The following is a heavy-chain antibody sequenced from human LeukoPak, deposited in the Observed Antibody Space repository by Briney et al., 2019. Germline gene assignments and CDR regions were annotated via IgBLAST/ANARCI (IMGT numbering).Heavy chain of an antibody. CDR1: GYTLITYY. J-gene: IGHJ4*02. CDR2: INPNSRST. D-gene: IGHD7-27*01. CDR3: ARGPPNWGYDY. Sequence: GSVKVSCKASGYTLITYYMHGVRPAPGQGVEGMGIINPNSRSTLYAQKFQGRVTMTRNTSISTAYMELSSLRSDDTAVYYCARGPPNWGYDYWGPGTLVTVSS. V-gene: IGHV1-46*01.